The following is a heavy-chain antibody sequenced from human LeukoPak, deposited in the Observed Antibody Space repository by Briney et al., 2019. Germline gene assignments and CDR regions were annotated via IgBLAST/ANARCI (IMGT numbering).Heavy chain of an antibody. CDR3: ATNVWLFGEYQHHSYYYGMDV. CDR1: GYTFTSYD. CDR2: MNPNSGNT. J-gene: IGHJ6*02. Sequence: GASVKVSCKASGYTFTSYDINWVRQATGQGLEWMGWMNPNSGNTGYAQKFRGRVTMTRNTSISTAYMELSSLRSEDTAVYYCATNVWLFGEYQHHSYYYGMDVWGQGTTVTVSS. V-gene: IGHV1-8*01. D-gene: IGHD3-10*02.